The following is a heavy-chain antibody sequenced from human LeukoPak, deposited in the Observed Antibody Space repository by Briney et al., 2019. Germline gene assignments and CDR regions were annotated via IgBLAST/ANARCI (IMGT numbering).Heavy chain of an antibody. CDR3: ARSYNYGDVFNF. CDR2: INSDGSST. V-gene: IGHV3-74*01. CDR1: AFTFSSYW. J-gene: IGHJ4*02. D-gene: IGHD4-17*01. Sequence: PGGSLRLSCAASAFTFSSYWMHWVRHAPGKGLMWVSRINSDGSSTSYADSVKGRLTISRDNAKNTLYLQMNSLRAEDTAVYHCARSYNYGDVFNFWGQGTLVTVSS.